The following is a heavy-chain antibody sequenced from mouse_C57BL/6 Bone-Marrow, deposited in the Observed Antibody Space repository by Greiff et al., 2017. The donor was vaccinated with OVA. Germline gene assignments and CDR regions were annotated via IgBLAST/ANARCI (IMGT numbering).Heavy chain of an antibody. Sequence: QVQLQQSGPGLVQPSQSLSITCTVSGFSLTSYGVHWVRQSPGKGLEWLGVIWSGGSTDYYAAFISRLSISKDNSKSQVFFKMNSLQADDTAIYYCARNYYYGSSPLCFAMDYWGQGTSVTVSS. V-gene: IGHV2-2*01. CDR2: IWSGGST. CDR3: ARNYYYGSSPLCFAMDY. D-gene: IGHD1-1*01. J-gene: IGHJ4*01. CDR1: GFSLTSYG.